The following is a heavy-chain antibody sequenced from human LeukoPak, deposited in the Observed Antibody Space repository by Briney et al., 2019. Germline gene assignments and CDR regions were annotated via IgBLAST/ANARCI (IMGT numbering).Heavy chain of an antibody. D-gene: IGHD3-10*01. CDR2: IYPRDSDT. Sequence: GESLKISCKASGYTFTHQWIGWVRQMSGSGLEWMGIIYPRDSDTIYSPSFQGHVTISADTSINTAYLEWSSLEAWDTAIYYCARHSDVIGAIWGQGTLVTVSS. CDR1: GYTFTHQW. CDR3: ARHSDVIGAI. V-gene: IGHV5-51*01. J-gene: IGHJ4*02.